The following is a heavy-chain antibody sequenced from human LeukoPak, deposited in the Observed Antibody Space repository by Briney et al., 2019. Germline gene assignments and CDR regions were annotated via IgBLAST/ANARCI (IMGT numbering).Heavy chain of an antibody. V-gene: IGHV4-38-2*02. CDR1: GYSIRSGYY. CDR3: ARDPTDSSL. CDR2: IYHSGST. D-gene: IGHD2-21*01. J-gene: IGHJ4*02. Sequence: SETLSLTCTVSGYSIRSGYYWGWIRQPPGKGLEWIGSIYHSGSTYYNPSLKSRVTISVDTSKNQFSLKLSSVTAADTAVYYCARDPTDSSLWGQGTLVTVSS.